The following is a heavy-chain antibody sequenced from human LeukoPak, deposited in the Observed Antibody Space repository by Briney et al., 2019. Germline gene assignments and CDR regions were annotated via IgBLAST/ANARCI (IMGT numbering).Heavy chain of an antibody. Sequence: GGSLRLSCVASGFTFSSYGMHWVRQAPGKGLEWVAVISYDAINKYYADSVKGRFTIPRDNSKNTLYLQMNSLRAEDTAVYYCAKDTGSSAFDYWGQGTLVTVSS. CDR1: GFTFSSYG. V-gene: IGHV3-30*18. CDR2: ISYDAINK. CDR3: AKDTGSSAFDY. D-gene: IGHD3-16*01. J-gene: IGHJ4*02.